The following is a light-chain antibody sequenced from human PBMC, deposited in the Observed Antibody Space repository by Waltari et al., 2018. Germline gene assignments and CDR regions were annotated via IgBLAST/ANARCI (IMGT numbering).Light chain of an antibody. Sequence: QSALTHPPSAPGSRGLSVTITCTGTSSDVGGCNYVTWYQHHPGEAPKLMIFEVNKRPSGVPDRFSGSKSGNTASLTVSGLQAEDDADYYCSSYAGSNNLVFGTGTKVTVL. V-gene: IGLV2-8*01. CDR2: EVN. CDR1: SSDVGGCNY. J-gene: IGLJ1*01. CDR3: SSYAGSNNLV.